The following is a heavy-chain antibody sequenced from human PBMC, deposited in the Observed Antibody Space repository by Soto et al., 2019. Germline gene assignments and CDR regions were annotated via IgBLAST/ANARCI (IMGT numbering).Heavy chain of an antibody. D-gene: IGHD5-18*01. CDR1: GGSISSDHYY. V-gene: IGHV4-30-4*01. CDR2: IYYSGST. Sequence: QVQLQESGPGLVKPSQTLSLTCTVSGGSISSDHYYWSWIRQPPGKGPEWIGYIYYSGSTYYNPSLKSRVTISVDTSKNQFSLKLSSVTAADTAVYYCARVRYSYGYMDYWGQGTLVTVSS. J-gene: IGHJ4*02. CDR3: ARVRYSYGYMDY.